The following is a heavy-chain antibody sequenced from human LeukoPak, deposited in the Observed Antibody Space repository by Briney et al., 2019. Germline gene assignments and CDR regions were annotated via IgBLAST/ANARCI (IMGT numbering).Heavy chain of an antibody. CDR2: FSGSGGST. D-gene: IGHD6-19*01. J-gene: IGHJ3*02. Sequence: GGSLRLSCAASGFTFSSYAMSWVRQAPGKGLECISGFSGSGGSTYYADSVKGRFTISRDNAKNSLYLQMNSLRAEDTAVYYCASNIAVASRAFDIWGQGTMVTVSS. V-gene: IGHV3-23*01. CDR1: GFTFSSYA. CDR3: ASNIAVASRAFDI.